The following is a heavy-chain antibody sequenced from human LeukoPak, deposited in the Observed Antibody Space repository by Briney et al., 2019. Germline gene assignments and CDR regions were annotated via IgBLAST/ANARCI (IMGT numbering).Heavy chain of an antibody. D-gene: IGHD6-13*01. Sequence: GGSLRLSCTASGFTFGDYAMSWVRQAPGKGLEWVGFIRSKAYGGTTEYAASVKGRFTISRDDSKSIAYLQMNSLKTEDTAVYYCTRGPIIAAAGTSYFDYWGQGTLVTVSS. V-gene: IGHV3-49*04. CDR2: IRSKAYGGTT. J-gene: IGHJ4*02. CDR3: TRGPIIAAAGTSYFDY. CDR1: GFTFGDYA.